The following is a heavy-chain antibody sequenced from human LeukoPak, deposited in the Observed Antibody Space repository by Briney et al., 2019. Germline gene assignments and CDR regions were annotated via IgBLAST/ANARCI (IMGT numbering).Heavy chain of an antibody. CDR2: ISSSSSTI. D-gene: IGHD3-22*01. CDR3: TKDNRYYFDSSGYWFDY. J-gene: IGHJ4*02. CDR1: GFTFSSYS. V-gene: IGHV3-48*04. Sequence: GGSLRLSCAASGFTFSSYSINWVRQAPGKGLEWVSYISSSSSTIYYADSVKGRFTISRDNAKNSLYLQMNSLRAEDTAVYYCTKDNRYYFDSSGYWFDYWGQGILVTVSS.